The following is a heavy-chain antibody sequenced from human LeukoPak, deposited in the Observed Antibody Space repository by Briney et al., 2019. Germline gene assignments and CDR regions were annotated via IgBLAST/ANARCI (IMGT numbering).Heavy chain of an antibody. CDR1: GFIFSSYA. CDR2: ISGSGGST. D-gene: IGHD2-8*01. V-gene: IGHV3-23*01. Sequence: GGSLRLSCAASGFIFSSYAMSWVRQAPGKGLEWVSTISGSGGSTYYADSVKGRFTISRGNSKNTVYLQMNSLRAEDTAVYYLAKDRFCINYLCQWDFDYWGQGTLVTVSS. J-gene: IGHJ4*02. CDR3: AKDRFCINYLCQWDFDY.